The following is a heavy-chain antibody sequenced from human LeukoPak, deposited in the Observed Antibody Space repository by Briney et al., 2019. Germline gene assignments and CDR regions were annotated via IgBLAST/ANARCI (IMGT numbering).Heavy chain of an antibody. J-gene: IGHJ6*03. CDR2: INSSGTYI. CDR1: GFSFSTYS. CDR3: ARGQGYCSSTRCSPGYYMDV. D-gene: IGHD2-2*01. Sequence: GGSLRLSCAASGFSFSTYSMNWVRVAPGKGPEWVSRINSSGTYIDYRDSVKGRFTISRDNSRSALYLQVDSLRAEDTAVYYCARGQGYCSSTRCSPGYYMDVWGTGTTVTV. V-gene: IGHV3-21*06.